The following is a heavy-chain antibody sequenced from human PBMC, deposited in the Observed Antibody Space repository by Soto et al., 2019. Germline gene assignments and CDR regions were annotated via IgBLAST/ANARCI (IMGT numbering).Heavy chain of an antibody. Sequence: GGSLRLSCAASGFTFSSYGMHWVRQAPGKGLEWVAVIWYDGSNKYYADSVKGRFTISRDNSKNTLYLQMNSLRAEDTAVYYCARDREGVGFDYWGQGTLVTVSS. CDR3: ARDREGVGFDY. V-gene: IGHV3-33*01. J-gene: IGHJ4*02. CDR2: IWYDGSNK. CDR1: GFTFSSYG. D-gene: IGHD1-26*01.